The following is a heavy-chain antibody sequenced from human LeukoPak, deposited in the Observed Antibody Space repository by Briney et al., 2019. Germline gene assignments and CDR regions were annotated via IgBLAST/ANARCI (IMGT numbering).Heavy chain of an antibody. CDR3: AREDDRLHLGYFDY. CDR1: GGSISSYY. V-gene: IGHV4-59*01. Sequence: SETLSLTCTVSGGSISSYYWSWIRQPPGKGLEWIGYIYYSGSTNYNPFLKSRVTISVDTSKNQFSLKLSSVTAADTAVYYCAREDDRLHLGYFDYWGQGTLVTVSS. CDR2: IYYSGST. J-gene: IGHJ4*02. D-gene: IGHD4-11*01.